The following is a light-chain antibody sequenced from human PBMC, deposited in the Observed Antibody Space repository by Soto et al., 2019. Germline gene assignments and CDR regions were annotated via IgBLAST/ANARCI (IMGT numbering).Light chain of an antibody. CDR3: CSYAGSRTPYV. J-gene: IGLJ1*01. CDR2: DVS. Sequence: QSALTQHASVSGSPGQSITISCTGTSSDVGSYSLLSWYQHHPGKAPKLIIYDVSERPSGISNRFSASKSGNTASLTISGLQAEDEADYYCCSYAGSRTPYVFGTGTKLTVL. V-gene: IGLV2-23*02. CDR1: SSDVGSYSL.